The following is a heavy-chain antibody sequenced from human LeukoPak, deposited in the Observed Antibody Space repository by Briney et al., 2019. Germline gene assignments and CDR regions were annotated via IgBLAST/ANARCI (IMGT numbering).Heavy chain of an antibody. CDR1: GDSISSRTW. CDR2: IFHSGST. Sequence: SGTLSLTCAVSGDSISSRTWWSWVRQPPGKGLEWIGEIFHSGSTNYNPSLRSRVTILVDKSKNQFSLKLSSVTAADTAVYYCARDQREELYWGGHCSSGNCPVYGMDVWGKGTTVTVSP. CDR3: ARDQREELYWGGHCSSGNCPVYGMDV. V-gene: IGHV4-4*02. J-gene: IGHJ6*04. D-gene: IGHD2-15*01.